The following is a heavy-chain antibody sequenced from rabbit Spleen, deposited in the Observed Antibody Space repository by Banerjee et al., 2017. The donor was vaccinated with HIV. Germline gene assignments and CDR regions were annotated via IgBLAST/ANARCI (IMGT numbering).Heavy chain of an antibody. V-gene: IGHV1S45*01. CDR1: GFDFSNDG. D-gene: IGHD8-1*01. CDR3: TRYRTAISDYCGVFEL. J-gene: IGHJ6*01. CDR2: MNTVSSGTT. Sequence: QEQLVESGGGLVKPGASLTLTCTASGFDFSNDGITWVRQAPGKGLEWIAAMNTVSSGTTHYASWAKGRFTISKTSTTVALQMTSLTVADTATYFCTRYRTAISDYCGVFELGGPGTLVTVS.